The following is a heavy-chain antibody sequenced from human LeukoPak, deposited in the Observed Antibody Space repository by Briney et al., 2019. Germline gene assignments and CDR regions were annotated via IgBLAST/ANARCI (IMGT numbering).Heavy chain of an antibody. Sequence: GGSLRLSCTASGVTLSSYAMSWARQGPGKGLEWVPGINWNGGSTGYADSVKGRFTISRDNAKNSLYLQMNSLRAEDTALYHCARALYYDFWSGSPDDAFDIWGQGTMVTVSS. CDR3: ARALYYDFWSGSPDDAFDI. CDR1: GVTLSSYA. J-gene: IGHJ3*02. V-gene: IGHV3-20*01. CDR2: INWNGGST. D-gene: IGHD3-3*01.